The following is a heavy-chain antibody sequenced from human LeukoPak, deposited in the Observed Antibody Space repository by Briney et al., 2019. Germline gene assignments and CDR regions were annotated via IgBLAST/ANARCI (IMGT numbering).Heavy chain of an antibody. Sequence: GGSLRLSCAASGFTFRSYSMNWVRQAPGKGLEWVSYISSSSSTIYYAAYVKSRFNISRDNAKNSLYLQMNSLRAEDTAVYYCARDPDYYDSSGYYPAFDYWGQGTLVTVSS. D-gene: IGHD3-22*01. CDR3: ARDPDYYDSSGYYPAFDY. J-gene: IGHJ4*02. CDR2: ISSSSSTI. V-gene: IGHV3-48*01. CDR1: GFTFRSYS.